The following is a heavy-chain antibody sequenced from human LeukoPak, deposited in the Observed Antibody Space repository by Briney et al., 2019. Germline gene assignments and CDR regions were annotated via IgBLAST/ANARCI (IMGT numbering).Heavy chain of an antibody. CDR3: VRSAASSYYYYGMDV. D-gene: IGHD6-13*01. J-gene: IGHJ6*02. CDR1: GGTFSSYA. CDR2: IIPIFGTA. Sequence: SVKVSCKASGGTFSSYAISWVRQAAGQGREWVGGIIPIFGTANYAQKFQGRVTITADESTSTAYMELSSLRSEDTAVYYCVRSAASSYYYYGMDVWGQGTTVTVSS. V-gene: IGHV1-69*13.